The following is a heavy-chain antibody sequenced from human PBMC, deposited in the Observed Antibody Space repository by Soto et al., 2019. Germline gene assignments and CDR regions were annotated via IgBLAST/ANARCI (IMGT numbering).Heavy chain of an antibody. D-gene: IGHD3-3*01. CDR1: GGSISSSSYY. CDR2: IYYSGST. V-gene: IGHV4-39*01. CDR3: ARLNYDFWSGYYRWFDP. J-gene: IGHJ5*02. Sequence: QLQLQESGPGLVKPSETLSLTCTVSGGSISSSSYYWGWIRQPPGKGLEWIGSIYYSGSTYYNPSLKSRVTISVDTSKNQFSLKLSSVTAADTAVYYCARLNYDFWSGYYRWFDPWGQGTLVTVSS.